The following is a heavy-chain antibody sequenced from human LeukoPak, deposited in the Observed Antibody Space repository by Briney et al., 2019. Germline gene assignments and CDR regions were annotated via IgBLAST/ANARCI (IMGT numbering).Heavy chain of an antibody. J-gene: IGHJ6*02. V-gene: IGHV3-66*01. CDR1: GFTVSSNY. D-gene: IGHD3-22*01. Sequence: GGSQRLSCAASGFTVSSNYMSWVRQAPGKGLEWVSVIYSGGSTYYADSVKGRFTISRDNSKNTLYLQMNSLRAEDTAVYYCARDNSGYYEYYYYGMDVWGQGTTVTVSS. CDR2: IYSGGST. CDR3: ARDNSGYYEYYYYGMDV.